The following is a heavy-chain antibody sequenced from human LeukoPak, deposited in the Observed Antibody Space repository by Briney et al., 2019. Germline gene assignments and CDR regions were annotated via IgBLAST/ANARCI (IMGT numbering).Heavy chain of an antibody. CDR3: ARVGYCSGGSCYYLVY. D-gene: IGHD2-15*01. CDR2: INPSGGST. J-gene: IGHJ4*02. Sequence: ASVKVSCKASGYTFTSYYMHWVRQAPGQGLEWMGIINPSGGSTSYAQKFQGRVTMTRDTSTSTVHMELSSLRSEDTAVYYCARVGYCSGGSCYYLVYWGQGTLVTVSS. CDR1: GYTFTSYY. V-gene: IGHV1-46*01.